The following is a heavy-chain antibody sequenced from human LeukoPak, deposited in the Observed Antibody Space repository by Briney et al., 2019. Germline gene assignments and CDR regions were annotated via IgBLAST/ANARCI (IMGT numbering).Heavy chain of an antibody. J-gene: IGHJ4*02. D-gene: IGHD5-24*01. Sequence: GRSLRLSCAASGFTFSRYDMHWVRQAPGKGLEWVAVISYDGSNKYYADSVKGRFTISRDNSKNTLYLQMNSLRAEDTAVYYCARAGKRGRDGYNAFDYWGQGTLVTVSS. CDR3: ARAGKRGRDGYNAFDY. V-gene: IGHV3-30-3*01. CDR1: GFTFSRYD. CDR2: ISYDGSNK.